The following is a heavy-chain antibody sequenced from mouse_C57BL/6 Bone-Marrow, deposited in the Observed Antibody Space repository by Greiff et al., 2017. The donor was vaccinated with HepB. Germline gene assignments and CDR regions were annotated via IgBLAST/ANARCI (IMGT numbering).Heavy chain of an antibody. D-gene: IGHD2-3*01. CDR3: ARDGSYDGYLYWYFDV. CDR2: INPNNGGT. CDR1: GYTFTDYN. J-gene: IGHJ1*03. Sequence: SGPELVKPGASVKMSCKASGYTFTDYNMHWVKQSHGKSLEWIGYINPNNGGTSYNQKFKGKATLTVNKSSSTAYMELRSLTSEDSAVYYCARDGSYDGYLYWYFDVWGTGTTVTVSS. V-gene: IGHV1-22*01.